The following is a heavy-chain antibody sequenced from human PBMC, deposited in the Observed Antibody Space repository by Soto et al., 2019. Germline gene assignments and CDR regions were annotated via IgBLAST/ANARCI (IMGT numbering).Heavy chain of an antibody. D-gene: IGHD6-19*01. CDR2: IWYDGSNK. J-gene: IGHJ4*02. CDR3: MRVQSSTGFDF. V-gene: IGHV3-33*01. CDR1: GFTFSTYA. Sequence: QVQLVESGGGVVQPGRSLRLSCAASGFTFSTYAMHWVRQAPGKGLEWVAVIWYDGSNKYYADSVKGRFTISRDNSKNTRYLQMNRLRVEDTAVFYCMRVQSSTGFDFWGQGTLVTVSS.